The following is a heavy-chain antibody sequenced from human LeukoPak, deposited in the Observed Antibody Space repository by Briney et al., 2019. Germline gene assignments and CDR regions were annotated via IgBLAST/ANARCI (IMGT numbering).Heavy chain of an antibody. J-gene: IGHJ5*02. V-gene: IGHV4-59*01. D-gene: IGHD3-16*01. CDR3: ARGPAVGSNWFDP. CDR1: GGSISSYY. CDR2: IYYSGST. Sequence: SETLSLTCTVSGGSISSYYCSWIRQPPGKGLEWIGYIYYSGSTNYNPSLKSRVTISVDTSKNQFSLKLSSVTAADTAVYYCARGPAVGSNWFDPWGQGTLVTVSS.